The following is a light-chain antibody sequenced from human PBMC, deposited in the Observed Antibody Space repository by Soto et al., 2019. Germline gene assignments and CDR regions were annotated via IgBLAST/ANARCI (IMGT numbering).Light chain of an antibody. CDR1: QSISSW. CDR3: QQAYSFPLT. J-gene: IGKJ4*01. V-gene: IGKV1-5*01. CDR2: DAS. Sequence: DIQMTQSPSTLSASVGDRVTVACRASQSISSWLAWYQQKPGKAPKVMIYDASSLGSGVPSRFSGSGSETEFTLTIQSLQPEDVGTYYCQQAYSFPLTFGGGTRVEIK.